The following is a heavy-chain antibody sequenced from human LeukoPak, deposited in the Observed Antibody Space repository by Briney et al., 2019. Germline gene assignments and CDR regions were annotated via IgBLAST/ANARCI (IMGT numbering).Heavy chain of an antibody. CDR3: AKTSLSDPSGHYYYMDV. D-gene: IGHD3-3*01. Sequence: GGSLRLSCTASGFTFNLYAMTWVRQAPGKGLEWVSAITGSGGSTYYADSVKGRFTISRDNSQNTVSLQLNNLRIEDTALYYCAKTSLSDPSGHYYYMDVWGKGTTVTVSS. J-gene: IGHJ6*03. CDR1: GFTFNLYA. CDR2: ITGSGGST. V-gene: IGHV3-23*01.